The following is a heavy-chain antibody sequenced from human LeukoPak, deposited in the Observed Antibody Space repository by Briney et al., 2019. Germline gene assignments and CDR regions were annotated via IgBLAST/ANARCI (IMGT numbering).Heavy chain of an antibody. CDR3: AKGLLSGYNDAFDI. CDR1: GFTFRSYA. V-gene: IGHV3-23*01. CDR2: TSGSGGST. D-gene: IGHD3-22*01. J-gene: IGHJ3*02. Sequence: GGSLRLSCAASGFTFRSYAMSWVRQAPGKGLEWVSATSGSGGSTYYGDSVKGRFTISRDNSKNTLYLQMNSLRAEDTAVYFCAKGLLSGYNDAFDIWGQGTMVTVSS.